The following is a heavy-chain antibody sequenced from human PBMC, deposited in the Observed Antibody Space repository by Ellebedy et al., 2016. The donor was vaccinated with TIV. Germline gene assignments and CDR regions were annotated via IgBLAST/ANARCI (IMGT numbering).Heavy chain of an antibody. D-gene: IGHD6-13*01. CDR1: GFTFSSYA. Sequence: GGSLRLSXAASGFTFSSYAMSWVRQAPGKGLEWVAVIWYDGSNKYYADSVKGRFTISRDNSKNTLYLQMNSLTAEDTAVYYCARDFRGSSWSTPFDYWGQGTLVTVSS. CDR2: IWYDGSNK. V-gene: IGHV3-33*08. J-gene: IGHJ4*02. CDR3: ARDFRGSSWSTPFDY.